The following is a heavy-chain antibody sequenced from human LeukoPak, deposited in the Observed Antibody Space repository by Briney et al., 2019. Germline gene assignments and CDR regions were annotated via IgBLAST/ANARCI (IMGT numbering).Heavy chain of an antibody. J-gene: IGHJ4*02. D-gene: IGHD3-3*01. V-gene: IGHV3-15*07. Sequence: GGSLRLSCAASGFTFSNAWLNWVRQAPGKGPEWVGRLKSKSDGETGDYAAPVKGRFTVSRDDSKNTLYLQMNSLKTEDTAVYHCTTAGWSGYFLDYRGQGTLVTVSS. CDR2: LKSKSDGETG. CDR1: GFTFSNAW. CDR3: TTAGWSGYFLDY.